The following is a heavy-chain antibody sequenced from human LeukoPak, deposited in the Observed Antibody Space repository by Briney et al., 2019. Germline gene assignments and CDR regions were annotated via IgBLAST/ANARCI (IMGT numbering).Heavy chain of an antibody. CDR2: ISSSGSTI. CDR3: ARDSYYDSSGYLGY. D-gene: IGHD3-22*01. CDR1: GFTFSDYY. V-gene: IGHV3-11*04. Sequence: GGSLRLFCAASGFTFSDYYMSWIRQAPGKGLEWVSYISSSGSTIYYADSVKGRFTISRDNAKNSLYLQMNSLRAEDTAVYYCARDSYYDSSGYLGYWGQGTLVTVSS. J-gene: IGHJ4*02.